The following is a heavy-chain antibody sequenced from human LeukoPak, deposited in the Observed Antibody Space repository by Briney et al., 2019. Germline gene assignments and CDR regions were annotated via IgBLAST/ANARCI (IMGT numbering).Heavy chain of an antibody. CDR2: ISWNSGSI. J-gene: IGHJ4*02. CDR3: AKGPIAVAGTYFDY. V-gene: IGHV3-9*03. D-gene: IGHD6-19*01. Sequence: PGGSLRLSXAASGFTFDDYAMHWVRQAPGKGLEWVSGISWNSGSIGYADSVKGRFTISRDNAKNSLYLQMNSLRAEDMALYYCAKGPIAVAGTYFDYWGQGTLVTVSS. CDR1: GFTFDDYA.